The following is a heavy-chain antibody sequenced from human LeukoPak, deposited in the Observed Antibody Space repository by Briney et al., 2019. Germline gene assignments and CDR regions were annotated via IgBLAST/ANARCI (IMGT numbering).Heavy chain of an antibody. V-gene: IGHV1-2*06. CDR2: FNPNTGGT. D-gene: IGHD5-24*01. CDR1: GYTFTGYY. CDR3: ARVGDGLNDGFDI. Sequence: ASVKVSCKASGYTFTGYYMNWVRQAPGQGLEWMGRFNPNTGGTNYAQNFQGSVTMTRDTSISTVYMELSRLRSDDTAVYYCARVGDGLNDGFDIWGQGTMVTVSS. J-gene: IGHJ3*02.